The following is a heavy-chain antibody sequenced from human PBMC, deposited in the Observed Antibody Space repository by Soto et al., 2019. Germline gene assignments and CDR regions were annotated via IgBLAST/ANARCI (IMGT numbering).Heavy chain of an antibody. CDR2: IYWDNDK. CDR1: GFSLNTRGVG. V-gene: IGHV2-5*02. J-gene: IGHJ4*02. CDR3: AHTNYYASGSIY. Sequence: QITLKESGPTLVKPTQTLTLTCAFSGFSLNTRGVGVGWIRQPPGKALEWLALIYWDNDKRYSPSLKSRLTITKDTPKNHVVLMMTDMDPVDTATYYCAHTNYYASGSIYWGQGTLVTVSS. D-gene: IGHD3-10*01.